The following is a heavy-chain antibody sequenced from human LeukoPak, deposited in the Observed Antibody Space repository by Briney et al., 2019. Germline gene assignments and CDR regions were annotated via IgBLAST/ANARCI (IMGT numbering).Heavy chain of an antibody. CDR3: AKDRRQCDY. CDR2: ISGSGAST. CDR1: GFTFSGYW. Sequence: PGGSLRLSCAASGFTFSGYWMSWVRQAPGKGLEWVSGISGSGASTYYADSVKGRFTISRDNSRDTLYLQMNNLRAEDTAVYYCAKDRRQCDYWGQGTLVTVSS. V-gene: IGHV3-23*01. D-gene: IGHD6-19*01. J-gene: IGHJ4*02.